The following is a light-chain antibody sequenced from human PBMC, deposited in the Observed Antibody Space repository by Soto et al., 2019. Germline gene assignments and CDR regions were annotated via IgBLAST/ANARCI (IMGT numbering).Light chain of an antibody. J-gene: IGKJ3*01. CDR3: QKYNSAPFI. CDR1: QAISNY. Sequence: DVQMTQSPTSLSASVGDRVTITCRASQAISNYVAWYRQKPGQVPDLLIYAASTLHSGVPYRFSGSGSGTDFTLTISRLQPEDVATYFCQKYNSAPFIFCPGTKVHIK. CDR2: AAS. V-gene: IGKV1-27*01.